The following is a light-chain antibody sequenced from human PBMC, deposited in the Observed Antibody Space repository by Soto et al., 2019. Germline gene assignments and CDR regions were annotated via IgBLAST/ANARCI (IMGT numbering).Light chain of an antibody. Sequence: EIVLTQSPVILSLSPGERATLSCRASQSVSSSLAWYHQKPGQAPRLLIYDASNRATAIPARFSGSQSGADFTLTISGREPDDFAVYYCQQRSNWPITFGQGTRLEIK. V-gene: IGKV3-11*01. J-gene: IGKJ5*01. CDR1: QSVSSS. CDR3: QQRSNWPIT. CDR2: DAS.